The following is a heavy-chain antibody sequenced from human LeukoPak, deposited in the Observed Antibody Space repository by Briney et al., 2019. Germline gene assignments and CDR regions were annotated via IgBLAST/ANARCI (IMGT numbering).Heavy chain of an antibody. CDR1: GFTFSSYA. J-gene: IGHJ4*02. CDR2: ITGSGGNT. CDR3: AKDPIAVAGTIYYFDY. D-gene: IGHD6-19*01. Sequence: GGSLRLSCAVSGFTFSSYAMSWVRQAPGKGLEWVSAITGSGGNTYYADSVKGRFTISRDNSKNTLYLQMNSLRAEDTAVYYCAKDPIAVAGTIYYFDYWGQGTLVTVSS. V-gene: IGHV3-23*01.